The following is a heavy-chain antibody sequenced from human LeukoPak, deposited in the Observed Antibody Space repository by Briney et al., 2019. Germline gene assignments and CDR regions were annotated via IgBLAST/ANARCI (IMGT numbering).Heavy chain of an antibody. J-gene: IGHJ4*02. D-gene: IGHD3-22*01. Sequence: PETLSLTCTVSGGSISSYCWSWIRQPPGKGLEWIGYIYYSGSTNYNPSLKSRVTISVDTSKNQFSLKLSSVTAADTAVYYCARADTSGYYPNYFDYWGQGTLVTVSS. V-gene: IGHV4-59*01. CDR2: IYYSGST. CDR1: GGSISSYC. CDR3: ARADTSGYYPNYFDY.